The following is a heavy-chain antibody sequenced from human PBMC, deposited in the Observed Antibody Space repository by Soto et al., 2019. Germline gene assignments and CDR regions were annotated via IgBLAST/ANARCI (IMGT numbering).Heavy chain of an antibody. CDR1: GFTVSSNY. CDR2: IYSGGST. V-gene: IGHV3-66*01. J-gene: IGHJ5*02. Sequence: PGGSLRLSCAASGFTVSSNYMSWVRQAPGKGLEWVSVIYSGGSTYYADSVKGRFTISRDNSKNTLYLQMNSLRAEDTAVYYCARDWSYCSGGSCYNWFDPWGQGTLVTVSS. D-gene: IGHD2-15*01. CDR3: ARDWSYCSGGSCYNWFDP.